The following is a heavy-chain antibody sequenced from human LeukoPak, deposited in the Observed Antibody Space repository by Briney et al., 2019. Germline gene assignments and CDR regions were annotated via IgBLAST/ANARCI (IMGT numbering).Heavy chain of an antibody. CDR3: AKQWSAGTDEVYY. J-gene: IGHJ4*02. V-gene: IGHV3-23*01. Sequence: GGSLRLSCAASGFTFSGYTMSWVRQAPGKGLEWVSAIRGSGGTTYYAGSVKGRFTISRDNSKNTLYLQMNSLRADDTAVYYCAKQWSAGTDEVYYWGQGTLVTVSS. CDR2: IRGSGGTT. CDR1: GFTFSGYT. D-gene: IGHD6-19*01.